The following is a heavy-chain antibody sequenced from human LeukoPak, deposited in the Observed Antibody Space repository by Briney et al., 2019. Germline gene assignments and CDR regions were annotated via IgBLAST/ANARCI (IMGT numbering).Heavy chain of an antibody. CDR1: GYSFTSYW. D-gene: IGHD3-10*01. J-gene: IGHJ5*02. V-gene: IGHV5-10-1*01. CDR3: ARGQYYFGSGSS. Sequence: GGSLRISCKASGYSFTSYWISWVRQMPGKGLEWMGKIDPSDSYTNYSPSFQGLVTISADKSVSTAYLQWSSLKASDTAIYYCARGQYYFGSGSSWGQGTLVTVSS. CDR2: IDPSDSYT.